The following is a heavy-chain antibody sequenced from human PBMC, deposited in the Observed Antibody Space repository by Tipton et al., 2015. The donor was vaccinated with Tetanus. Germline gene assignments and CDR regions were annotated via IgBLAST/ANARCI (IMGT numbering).Heavy chain of an antibody. CDR2: ISAYNGNT. CDR3: ARDRGGSGSYLVPCDY. CDR1: GYTFTSYG. D-gene: IGHD1-26*01. Sequence: QLVQSGAEVKKPGASVKVSRKASGYTFTSYGISWVRQAPGLALEWMGWISAYNGNTNYAQKLQGRVTMTTDTSTSTAYMGLRSLGSDDTAVYYCARDRGGSGSYLVPCDYWGQGTLVTVSS. J-gene: IGHJ4*02. V-gene: IGHV1-18*01.